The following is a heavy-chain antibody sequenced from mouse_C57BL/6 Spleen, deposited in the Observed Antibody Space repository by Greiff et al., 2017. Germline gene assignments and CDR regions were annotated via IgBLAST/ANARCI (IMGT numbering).Heavy chain of an antibody. J-gene: IGHJ2*01. V-gene: IGHV5-6*01. CDR3: ARLYSNYVDY. D-gene: IGHD2-5*01. CDR1: GFTFSRYG. Sequence: EVHLVESGGDLVKPGGSLKLSCAASGFTFSRYGMSWVRQTPDKRLEWVATISSGGSYTYYPDSVKGRFTISRDNAKNTLYLQLSSLKSEDTAMYYCARLYSNYVDYWGQGTTLTVSS. CDR2: ISSGGSYT.